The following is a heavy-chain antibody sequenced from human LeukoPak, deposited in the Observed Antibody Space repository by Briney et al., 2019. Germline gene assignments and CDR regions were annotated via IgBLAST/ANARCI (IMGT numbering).Heavy chain of an antibody. CDR3: ARANSGEFGMDV. V-gene: IGHV7-4-1*01. CDR2: INTNTGNP. Sequence: GASVKVSCKTSGYAFINYAMNWVRQAPGQGLEWMGWINTNTGNPTYAQGFTGRFVFSLDISVSTAYLQICSLKAEDTAVYYCARANSGEFGMDVWGQGTTVTVSS. J-gene: IGHJ6*02. D-gene: IGHD3-16*01. CDR1: GYAFINYA.